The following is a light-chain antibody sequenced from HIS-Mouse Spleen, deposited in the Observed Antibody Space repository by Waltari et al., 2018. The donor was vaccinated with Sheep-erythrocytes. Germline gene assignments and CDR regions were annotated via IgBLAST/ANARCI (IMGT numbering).Light chain of an antibody. V-gene: IGKV1-8*01. CDR3: QQYYSYPPT. J-gene: IGKJ1*01. CDR1: QGISSY. Sequence: AIRMTQSPSSFSASTGDRVPITCRASQGISSYLAWYQQKPGKAPTILIDAASTLQSGVPSRFSGSGSGTDFTLTISCLQSEDFATYYCQQYYSYPPTFGQGTKVEIK. CDR2: AAS.